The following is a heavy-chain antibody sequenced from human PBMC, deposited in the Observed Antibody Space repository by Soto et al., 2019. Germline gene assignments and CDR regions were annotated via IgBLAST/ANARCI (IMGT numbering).Heavy chain of an antibody. V-gene: IGHV1-2*04. D-gene: IGHD5-18*01. CDR3: ARVFTAMVTAYSDYGRDV. CDR1: GYTFTGYY. Sequence: QVQLVQSGAEVKKPGASVKVSCKASGYTFTGYYMHWVRQAPGQGLEWMGWINPNSGGTNYAQKFQGWVTTTRDTASSTAYVELSSLRSDDTAVYSCARVFTAMVTAYSDYGRDVWGQGTTVTVSS. J-gene: IGHJ6*02. CDR2: INPNSGGT.